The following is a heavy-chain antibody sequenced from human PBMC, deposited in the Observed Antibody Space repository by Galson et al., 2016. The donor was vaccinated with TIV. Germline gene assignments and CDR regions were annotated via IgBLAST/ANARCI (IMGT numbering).Heavy chain of an antibody. CDR3: ARGGSVTEFFFDF. J-gene: IGHJ4*02. Sequence: SETLSLTCAVSGDSITSSNWWSWVRQPPGKGLEWIGDVYHGGSPNFHPSLQSRVTMSLDRSKNQFSLRLGSVTAADTAVYYCARGGSVTEFFFDFWGQGIPVTVPS. CDR1: GDSITSSNW. D-gene: IGHD2-21*02. CDR2: VYHGGSP. V-gene: IGHV4-4*02.